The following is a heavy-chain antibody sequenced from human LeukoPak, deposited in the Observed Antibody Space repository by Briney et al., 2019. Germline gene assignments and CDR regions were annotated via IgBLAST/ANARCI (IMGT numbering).Heavy chain of an antibody. Sequence: SETLSLTCTVSGGSISSSNYYWGWFRQPPGKGLEGIGSIYYSGSTYYNPSLKSRVTIPVDTSKNQFSLKLSTVTAADTAVYYCARPESGTYVARAFDIWGQGTMVNVSS. CDR2: IYYSGST. D-gene: IGHD1-26*01. V-gene: IGHV4-39*01. J-gene: IGHJ3*02. CDR1: GGSISSSNYY. CDR3: ARPESGTYVARAFDI.